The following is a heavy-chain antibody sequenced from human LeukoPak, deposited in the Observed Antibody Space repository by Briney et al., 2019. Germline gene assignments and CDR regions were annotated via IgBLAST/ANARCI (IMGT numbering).Heavy chain of an antibody. CDR2: ISAYNGNT. CDR3: AREYEKVTFGGVIAFDY. CDR1: GYTFTSYG. D-gene: IGHD3-16*02. J-gene: IGHJ4*02. Sequence: ASVKVSCKASGYTFTSYGISWVRQAPGQGLEWIGWISAYNGNTNYAQKLQGRVTMTTDTSTSTAYMELRSLRSDDTAVYYCAREYEKVTFGGVIAFDYWGQGTLVTVSS. V-gene: IGHV1-18*01.